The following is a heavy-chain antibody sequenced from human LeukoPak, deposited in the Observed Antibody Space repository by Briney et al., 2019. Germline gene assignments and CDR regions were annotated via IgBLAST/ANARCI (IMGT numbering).Heavy chain of an antibody. Sequence: KTSETLSLTCTVSGGSISSSSYYWGWIRQPPGKGLERIGSIYYSGSTYYNPSLKSRVTISVDTSKNQFSLKLSSVTAADTAVYYCASRTRPSDAFDIWGQGTMVTVSS. J-gene: IGHJ3*02. CDR3: ASRTRPSDAFDI. CDR1: GGSISSSSYY. D-gene: IGHD2-8*01. CDR2: IYYSGST. V-gene: IGHV4-39*07.